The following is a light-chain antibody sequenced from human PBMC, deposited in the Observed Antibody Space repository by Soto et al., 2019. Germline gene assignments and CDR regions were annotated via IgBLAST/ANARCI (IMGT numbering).Light chain of an antibody. CDR1: SSDVGSYNL. CDR2: EGS. J-gene: IGLJ1*01. V-gene: IGLV2-23*01. Sequence: QSVLTQPASVSGSPGQSITISCPGTSSDVGSYNLVSWYQQHPGKAPKLMIYEGSKRPPGVSNRFSGSKSGNTASLTISGFQVEDEADYYCCSYAGSSTLVFGTGTKVTVL. CDR3: CSYAGSSTLV.